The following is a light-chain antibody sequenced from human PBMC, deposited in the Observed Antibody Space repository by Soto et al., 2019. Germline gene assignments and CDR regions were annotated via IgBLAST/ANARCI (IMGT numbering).Light chain of an antibody. CDR2: KAS. Sequence: DIQMTQSPSTLSTSVGDRVTITCRATQSISSWLAWYQQRPGKAPNLLIYKASNLQSGVPSRFSGSGSGTAFTLTISSLQPDDFATYYCQQYKSYPYTFGQGTKLEIK. V-gene: IGKV1-5*03. CDR1: QSISSW. CDR3: QQYKSYPYT. J-gene: IGKJ2*01.